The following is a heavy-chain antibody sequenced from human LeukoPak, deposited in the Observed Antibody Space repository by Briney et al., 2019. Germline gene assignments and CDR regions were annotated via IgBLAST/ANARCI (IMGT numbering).Heavy chain of an antibody. V-gene: IGHV3-48*04. J-gene: IGHJ4*02. CDR3: ARRVPSQVITDYLDY. D-gene: IGHD3-16*01. CDR1: EFTFSAYS. Sequence: PGGSLRLSCAASEFTFSAYSMNWVRQAPGKGLEWISFIDSSSRIIFYADSVKGRFTISRDNAKNSLFLQMNSLRAEDTAIYYCARRVPSQVITDYLDYWGQGTLVTVSS. CDR2: IDSSSRII.